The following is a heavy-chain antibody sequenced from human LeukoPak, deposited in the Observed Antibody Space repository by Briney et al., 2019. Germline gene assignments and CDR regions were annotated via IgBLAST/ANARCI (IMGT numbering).Heavy chain of an antibody. Sequence: PSETLSLTCAVYGGSFSGYYWSWIRQPPGKGLEWIGEINHSGSTNYNPSLKSRVTISVGTSKNQFSLKVSSVTAADTAVYYCARGYCSGGSCYSYYYYNYMDVWGKGTTVTVSS. CDR1: GGSFSGYY. J-gene: IGHJ6*03. V-gene: IGHV4-34*01. CDR2: INHSGST. CDR3: ARGYCSGGSCYSYYYYNYMDV. D-gene: IGHD2-15*01.